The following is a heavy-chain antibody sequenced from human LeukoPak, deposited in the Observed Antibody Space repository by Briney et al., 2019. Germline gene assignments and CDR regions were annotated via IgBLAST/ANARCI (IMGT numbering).Heavy chain of an antibody. CDR3: GRDRPTGYYDY. CDR1: SDSISSSGYY. Sequence: SETLSLTCTVSSDSISSSGYYWGWIRQTPGKGLEWIGSINHGGITYYNPSLKSRVTISVDTSKNQFSLKLSSVTAADTAFYYCGRDRPTGYYDYWGQGTLVTVSS. D-gene: IGHD3-10*01. V-gene: IGHV4-39*07. CDR2: INHGGIT. J-gene: IGHJ4*02.